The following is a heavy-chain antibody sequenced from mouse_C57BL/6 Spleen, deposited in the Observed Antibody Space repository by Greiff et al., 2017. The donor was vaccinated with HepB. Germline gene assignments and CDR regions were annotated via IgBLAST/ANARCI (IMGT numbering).Heavy chain of an antibody. CDR2: IYPRSGNT. CDR3: ARELFDY. J-gene: IGHJ2*01. Sequence: QVQLKESGAELARPGASVKLSCKASGYTFTSYGISWVKQRTGQGLEWIGEIYPRSGNTYYNEKFKGKATLTADKSSSTAYMELRSLTSEDSAVYFCARELFDYWGQGTTLTVSS. CDR1: GYTFTSYG. V-gene: IGHV1-81*01.